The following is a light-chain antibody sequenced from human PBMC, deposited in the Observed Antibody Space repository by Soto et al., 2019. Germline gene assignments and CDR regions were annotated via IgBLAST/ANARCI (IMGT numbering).Light chain of an antibody. CDR2: GAS. V-gene: IGKV1-6*02. CDR3: QQHSCYSPT. CDR1: QGIGNA. J-gene: IGKJ1*01. Sequence: AIQMTQSPSSLSASVGDRVTISCRASQGIGNALGWYQKKKGKPPKVLIYGASNLQSGVPPRLRGSGYGTEFTHTISSMKSEDAATYYYQQHSCYSPTYAQGTKVDIK.